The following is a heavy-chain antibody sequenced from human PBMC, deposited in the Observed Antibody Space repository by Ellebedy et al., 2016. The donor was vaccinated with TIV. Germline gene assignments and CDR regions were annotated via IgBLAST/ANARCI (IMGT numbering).Heavy chain of an antibody. CDR1: GYDLRSYD. D-gene: IGHD4-17*01. Sequence: AASVKVSCKASGYDLRSYDINWLRQAKGQGPEWMGWMSPNSGNTDYAQKFQGRVSIGRDTSTGTMYMEPSGLTSEDTAIYYCASTLTFFGPYGMDVWGQGTAVTVSS. CDR2: MSPNSGNT. CDR3: ASTLTFFGPYGMDV. V-gene: IGHV1-8*01. J-gene: IGHJ6*02.